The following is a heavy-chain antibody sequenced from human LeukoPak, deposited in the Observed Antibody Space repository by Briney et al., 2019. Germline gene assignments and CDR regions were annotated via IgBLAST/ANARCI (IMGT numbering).Heavy chain of an antibody. D-gene: IGHD1-7*01. CDR1: GFTFSSYE. CDR3: ARRTGTTISWFDP. Sequence: GGSLRLSCAASGFTFSSYEINWVRQAPGKGLEWVSYISSSGSTIYYADSVKGRFTISRDNAKNSLYLQMNSLRAEDTAVYYCARRTGTTISWFDPWGQGTLVTVSS. V-gene: IGHV3-48*03. CDR2: ISSSGSTI. J-gene: IGHJ5*02.